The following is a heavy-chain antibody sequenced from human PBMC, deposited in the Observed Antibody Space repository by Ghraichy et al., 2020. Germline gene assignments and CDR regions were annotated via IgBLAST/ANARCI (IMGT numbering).Heavy chain of an antibody. V-gene: IGHV1-46*03. CDR3: ARGVTYYYDSSGLEYFDY. CDR1: GYTFTSYY. D-gene: IGHD3-22*01. Sequence: ASVKVSCKASGYTFTSYYMHWVRQAPGQGLEWMGIINPSGGSTSYAQKFQGRVTMTRDTSTSTVYMELSSLRSEDTAVYYCARGVTYYYDSSGLEYFDYWGQGTLVTVSS. CDR2: INPSGGST. J-gene: IGHJ4*02.